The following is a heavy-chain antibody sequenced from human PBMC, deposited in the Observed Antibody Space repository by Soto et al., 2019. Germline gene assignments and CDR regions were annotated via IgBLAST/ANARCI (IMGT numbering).Heavy chain of an antibody. CDR1: GYTFTGYY. V-gene: IGHV1-2*04. D-gene: IGHD6-19*01. CDR2: INPNSGGT. Sequence: QVQLVQSGAEVKKPGASVKFSCKASGYTFTGYYMHWVRQAPGQGLEWMGWINPNSGGTNYAQKFQGWVTMTRDTSISTAYMELRRLRSDDTAGYYCARSRTPGIAVAGFDYWGQGTLVTVSS. CDR3: ARSRTPGIAVAGFDY. J-gene: IGHJ4*02.